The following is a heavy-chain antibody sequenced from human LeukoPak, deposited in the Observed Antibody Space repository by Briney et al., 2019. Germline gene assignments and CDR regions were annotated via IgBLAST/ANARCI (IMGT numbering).Heavy chain of an antibody. CDR3: ARGLYSLRYLDYYGMDV. Sequence: PGGSLRLSCAASGFTFSSYGMHWVRQAPGKGRGGGAVLWYGGSNKYYADSVKGRFTISRDNSKNTLYLQMNSLRAEDTAVYYCARGLYSLRYLDYYGMDVWGQGTTVTVSS. CDR1: GFTFSSYG. J-gene: IGHJ6*02. D-gene: IGHD3-9*01. CDR2: LWYGGSNK. V-gene: IGHV3-33*01.